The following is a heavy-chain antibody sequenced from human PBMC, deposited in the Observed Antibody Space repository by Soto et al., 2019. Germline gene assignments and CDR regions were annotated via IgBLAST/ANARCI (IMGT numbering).Heavy chain of an antibody. D-gene: IGHD6-13*01. Sequence: PSETLSLTCTVSGGSISSSSYYWGWIRQPPGKGLEWIGSIYYSGSTYYNPSLKSRVTISVDTSKNQFSLKLSSVTAADTAVYYCARMYSSSWYAYYFDYWGQGTLVTVSS. CDR2: IYYSGST. V-gene: IGHV4-39*01. J-gene: IGHJ4*02. CDR3: ARMYSSSWYAYYFDY. CDR1: GGSISSSSYY.